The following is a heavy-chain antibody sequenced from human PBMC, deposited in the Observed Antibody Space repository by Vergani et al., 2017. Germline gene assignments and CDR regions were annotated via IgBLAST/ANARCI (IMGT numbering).Heavy chain of an antibody. CDR1: GYTFTDYY. D-gene: IGHD3-10*01. V-gene: IGHV1-69-2*01. J-gene: IGHJ5*02. CDR2: VDPEDGET. Sequence: EVQLVQSGAEVKKPGATVKISCKVSGYTFTDYYMHWVQQAPGKGLEWMGLVDPEDGETIYAEKFQGRVSITADTSTDTAYMELSSLRSEDPAVYYCATVYYYGSGSNNTWFDPWGQGTLVTVSS. CDR3: ATVYYYGSGSNNTWFDP.